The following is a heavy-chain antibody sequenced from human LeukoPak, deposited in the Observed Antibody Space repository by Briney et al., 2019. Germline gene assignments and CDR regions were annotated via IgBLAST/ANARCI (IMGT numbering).Heavy chain of an antibody. J-gene: IGHJ4*02. CDR1: GGSFSGYY. CDR2: NNHSGST. Sequence: SETLSLTCAVYGGSFSGYYWSWIRQPPGKGLEWTGENNHSGSTNYNPSLKSRVTISVDTSKNQFSLKLSSVTAADTAVYYCARARYDYVWGSYRPPFDYWGQGTLVTVSS. CDR3: ARARYDYVWGSYRPPFDY. V-gene: IGHV4-34*01. D-gene: IGHD3-16*02.